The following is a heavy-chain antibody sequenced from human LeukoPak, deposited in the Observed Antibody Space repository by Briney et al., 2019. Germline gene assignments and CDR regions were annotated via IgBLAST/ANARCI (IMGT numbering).Heavy chain of an antibody. D-gene: IGHD3-3*01. CDR3: ARAGVSDYDFWSGYSYYFDY. CDR2: INGDGSST. J-gene: IGHJ4*02. CDR1: GFTFRSYW. Sequence: GGSLRLSCEASGFTFRSYWMHWVRHAPGKGLVWVSRINGDGSSTSYADSVKGRFTISRDNAKNSLYLQMNSLRAEDTAVYYCARAGVSDYDFWSGYSYYFDYWGQGTLVTVSS. V-gene: IGHV3-74*01.